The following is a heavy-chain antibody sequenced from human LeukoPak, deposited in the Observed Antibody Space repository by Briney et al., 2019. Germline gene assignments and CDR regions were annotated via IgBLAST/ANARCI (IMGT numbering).Heavy chain of an antibody. CDR3: ARDQVAVAGTGFDY. Sequence: ASVKVSCKASGYTFTNYYIHWVRQAPGQGLEWMGWINSNRGGTNYAQKFQGRVTMTRDTSISTAYMELSRLRSDDTAIYYCARDQVAVAGTGFDYWGQGTLVTVSS. J-gene: IGHJ4*02. V-gene: IGHV1-2*02. CDR2: INSNRGGT. CDR1: GYTFTNYY. D-gene: IGHD6-19*01.